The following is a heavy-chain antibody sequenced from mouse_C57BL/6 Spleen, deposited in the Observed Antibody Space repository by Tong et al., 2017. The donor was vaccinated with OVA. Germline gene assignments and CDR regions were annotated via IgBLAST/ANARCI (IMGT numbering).Heavy chain of an antibody. J-gene: IGHJ4*01. V-gene: IGHV1-80*01. CDR1: GYAFSSYW. D-gene: IGHD2-5*01. CDR3: ARYYSNSGYMDY. CDR2: IYPGDGDT. Sequence: VQLQESGAELVKPGASVKISCKASGYAFSSYWMNWVKQRPGKGLEWIGQIYPGDGDTNYNGKFKGKATLTVDKSSSTAYMQLSSLTSEDSAVYYCARYYSNSGYMDYWGQGTSVTVSS.